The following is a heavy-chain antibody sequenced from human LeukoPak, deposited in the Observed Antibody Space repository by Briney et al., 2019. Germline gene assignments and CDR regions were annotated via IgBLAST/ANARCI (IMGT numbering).Heavy chain of an antibody. CDR3: ARDYGDYVGSDY. D-gene: IGHD4-17*01. Sequence: GASVKVSCKASGHTFTGYYMHWVRQAPGQGLEWMGWINPNSGGTNYAQKFQGRVTMTRDTSISTAYMELSRLRSDDTAVYYCARDYGDYVGSDYWGQGTLVTVSS. V-gene: IGHV1-2*02. CDR2: INPNSGGT. J-gene: IGHJ4*02. CDR1: GHTFTGYY.